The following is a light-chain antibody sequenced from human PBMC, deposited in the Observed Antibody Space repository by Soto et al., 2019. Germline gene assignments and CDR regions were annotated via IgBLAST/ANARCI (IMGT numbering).Light chain of an antibody. CDR2: DAS. Sequence: EIVLTQSRATLSLSPGERSTLSCMAIQSVKTFLVWYQQRPCQSPRLLIYDASHRAAGIPARFSGSGFGTDFTLTISSLEHDDAAVHYCQQRSNWPPITFGQGTRLEIK. V-gene: IGKV3-11*01. CDR1: QSVKTF. CDR3: QQRSNWPPIT. J-gene: IGKJ5*01.